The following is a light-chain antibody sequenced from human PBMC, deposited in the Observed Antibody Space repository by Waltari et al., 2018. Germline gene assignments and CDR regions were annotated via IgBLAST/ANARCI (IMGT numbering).Light chain of an antibody. CDR3: AAWDASLNGWV. CDR1: RSNIGSNS. J-gene: IGLJ3*02. CDR2: SNN. Sequence: QSVLTQPPSASGTPGQRVAISCSGTRSNIGSNSVHWYQQLPGTAPKLLTHSNNRRPSGFPDRFSGSKSGTSASLAISGLQSEDEAHYYCAAWDASLNGWVFGGGTKLTVL. V-gene: IGLV1-44*01.